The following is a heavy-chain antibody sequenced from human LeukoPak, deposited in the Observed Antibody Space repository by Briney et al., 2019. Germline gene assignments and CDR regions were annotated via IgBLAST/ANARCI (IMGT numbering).Heavy chain of an antibody. CDR3: AKGKAAMVLYYYGMDV. V-gene: IGHV3-23*01. CDR2: ISGSGGST. CDR1: GFTLSSYA. D-gene: IGHD5-18*01. J-gene: IGHJ6*02. Sequence: GGSLRLSCAASGFTLSSYAMSWVRQAPGKGLEWVSAISGSGGSTYYADSVKGRFTISRDNSKNTLYRQMNSLRAEDTAVYYCAKGKAAMVLYYYGMDVWGQGTTVTVSS.